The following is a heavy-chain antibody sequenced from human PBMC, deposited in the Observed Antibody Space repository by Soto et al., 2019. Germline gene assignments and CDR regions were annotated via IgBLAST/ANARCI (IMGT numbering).Heavy chain of an antibody. J-gene: IGHJ3*01. CDR1: GFTFSNYA. D-gene: IGHD3-3*02. V-gene: IGHV3-23*01. CDR3: AKDSISYNGIYDAFDV. Sequence: VQLLESGGGLVQPGGSLRLSCEASGFTFSNYAMAWVRQTPGEGPEWVSTIGGRDDIFYAESVQGRFIISRDDSRSTMYLQMDNLRVEDTAIYFCAKDSISYNGIYDAFDVWGQGTVVTVSS. CDR2: IGGRDDI.